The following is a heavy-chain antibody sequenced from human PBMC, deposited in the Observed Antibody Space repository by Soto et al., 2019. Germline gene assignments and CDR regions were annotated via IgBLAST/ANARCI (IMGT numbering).Heavy chain of an antibody. CDR3: AKDGAHIVLMVYPRGYYGMDV. J-gene: IGHJ6*02. CDR2: ISGSGGST. D-gene: IGHD2-8*01. CDR1: GFTFSSYA. V-gene: IGHV3-23*01. Sequence: GGSLRLSCAASGFTFSSYAMSWVRQAPGKGLEWVSAISGSGGSTYYADSVKGRFTISRDNSKNTLYLQMNSLRAEDTAVYYCAKDGAHIVLMVYPRGYYGMDVWGQGTTVTVSS.